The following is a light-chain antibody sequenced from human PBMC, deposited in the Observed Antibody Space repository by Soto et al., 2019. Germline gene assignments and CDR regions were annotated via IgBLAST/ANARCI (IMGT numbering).Light chain of an antibody. CDR3: MQALQTPRT. J-gene: IGKJ1*01. CDR2: LGS. CDR1: QSLLQSDGDYS. Sequence: VTPGEPASISCRSSQSLLQSDGDYSLDWYLQKPGQSPQLLIYLGSNRASGVPDRFSGSGSGTDFTLKISRVEAEDVGVYYCMQALQTPRTFGQGTKVEIK. V-gene: IGKV2-28*01.